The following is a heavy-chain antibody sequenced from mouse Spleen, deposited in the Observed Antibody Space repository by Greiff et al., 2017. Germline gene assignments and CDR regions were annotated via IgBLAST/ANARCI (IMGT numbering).Heavy chain of an antibody. CDR1: GFTFSSYG. CDR2: ISSGGSYT. Sequence: EVHLVESGGDLVKPGGSLKLSCAASGFTFSSYGMSWVRQTPDKRLEWVATISSGGSYTYYPDSVKGRFTISRDNAKNTLYLQMSSLKSEDTAMYYCAREELGPDYWGQGTTLTVSS. J-gene: IGHJ2*01. CDR3: AREELGPDY. V-gene: IGHV5-6*01. D-gene: IGHD4-1*01.